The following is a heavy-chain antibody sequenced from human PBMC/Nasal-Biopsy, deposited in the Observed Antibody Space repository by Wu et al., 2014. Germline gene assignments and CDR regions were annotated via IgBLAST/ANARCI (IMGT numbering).Heavy chain of an antibody. CDR3: AKSDHYESTLYGWDYYYYMDV. V-gene: IGHV3-23*01. CDR2: ISAGGDTT. Sequence: LRLSCAASGFTFDLYMMNWVRQAPGKGLEWVSGISAGGDTTYYADSVKGRFTITRDNSKNTVYLQMNSLRAEDSAVYFCAKSDHYESTLYGWDYYYYMDVWGKGTTVTVSS. CDR1: GFTFDLYM. J-gene: IGHJ6*03. D-gene: IGHD3-16*01.